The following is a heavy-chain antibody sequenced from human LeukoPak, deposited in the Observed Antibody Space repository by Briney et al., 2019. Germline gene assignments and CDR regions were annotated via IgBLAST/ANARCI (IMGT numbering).Heavy chain of an antibody. D-gene: IGHD1-1*01. J-gene: IGHJ4*02. Sequence: GGSLRLSCAAPGFTFSSFAMHWVRQAPGKGLEGVAVISYDGTNKYYADSVEGRFTISRDNSKNTLYLHMNSLRVEDTAVYYCARGGGTTVTQDGYYFDYWGQGTLVTVSS. CDR2: ISYDGTNK. V-gene: IGHV3-30-3*01. CDR3: ARGGGTTVTQDGYYFDY. CDR1: GFTFSSFA.